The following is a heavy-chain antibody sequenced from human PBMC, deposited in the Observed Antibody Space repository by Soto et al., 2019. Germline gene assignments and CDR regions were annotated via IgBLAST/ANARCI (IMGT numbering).Heavy chain of an antibody. CDR3: AKEVVNDYGDYGNAFDI. CDR2: ISGSGGST. CDR1: GFTFSSYA. J-gene: IGHJ3*02. D-gene: IGHD4-17*01. Sequence: GGSLRLSCAASGFTFSSYAMSWVRQAPGKGLEWVSAISGSGGSTYYADSVKGRFTISRDNSKNTLYLQMNSLRAEDTAVYYCAKEVVNDYGDYGNAFDIWGQGTMVTVSS. V-gene: IGHV3-23*01.